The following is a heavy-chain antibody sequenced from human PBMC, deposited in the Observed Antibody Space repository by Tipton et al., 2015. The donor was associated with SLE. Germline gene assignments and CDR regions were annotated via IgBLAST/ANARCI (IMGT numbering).Heavy chain of an antibody. CDR3: ARGVRIAVVKGWYFDL. CDR2: MYHSGST. CDR1: GYSLSSGYF. D-gene: IGHD6-19*01. V-gene: IGHV4-38-2*01. J-gene: IGHJ2*01. Sequence: TLSLTCAVSGYSLSSGYFWGWIRQPPGQGLEWIGNMYHSGSTYYNPSLKSRVTMSADTSKNQFSLKLNSVTAADTAVYYCARGVRIAVVKGWYFDLWGRGTLVTVSS.